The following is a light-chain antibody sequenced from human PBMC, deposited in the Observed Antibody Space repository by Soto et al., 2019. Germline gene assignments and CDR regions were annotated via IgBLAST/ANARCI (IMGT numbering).Light chain of an antibody. V-gene: IGKV1-5*03. Sequence: DLQMTQSPSTLSASVGDRVTITWRASQSMSSWVAWYQQKPGKGPKLLIYKASHVESGVPSRFSGSGSGTEFTLTISSLPPGDFATYYCQRYNTYPWTFGHGTKVDIK. J-gene: IGKJ1*01. CDR2: KAS. CDR3: QRYNTYPWT. CDR1: QSMSSW.